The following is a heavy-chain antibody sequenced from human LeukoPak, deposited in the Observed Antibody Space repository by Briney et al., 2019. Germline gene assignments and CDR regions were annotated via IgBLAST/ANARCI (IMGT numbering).Heavy chain of an antibody. V-gene: IGHV1-2*02. CDR2: INSNSGDT. D-gene: IGHD3-10*01. CDR3: ARSAREVIDSSRAPFDY. Sequence: ASVKVSCKASGYTFTGYHIHWLRQAPGQGLEWMGWINSNSGDTNYAQKFQGRVTMTRDTSISTAYMELSSLRSDDTAVYYCARSAREVIDSSRAPFDYWGQGTLVTVSS. J-gene: IGHJ4*02. CDR1: GYTFTGYH.